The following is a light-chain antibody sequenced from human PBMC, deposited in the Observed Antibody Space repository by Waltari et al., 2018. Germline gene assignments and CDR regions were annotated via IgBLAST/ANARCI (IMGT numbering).Light chain of an antibody. CDR3: QQYDISPLT. CDR1: QTVRTTY. Sequence: CRASQTVRTTYLAWYQQKPGQAPTLLIYGASSRATGIPDRFSGSGSGTDFSLTISSLEPEDFAVYYCQQYDISPLTCGGGTKVETK. CDR2: GAS. J-gene: IGKJ4*01. V-gene: IGKV3-20*01.